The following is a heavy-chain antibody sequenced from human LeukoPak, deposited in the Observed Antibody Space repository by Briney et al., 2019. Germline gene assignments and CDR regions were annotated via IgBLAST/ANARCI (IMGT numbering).Heavy chain of an antibody. V-gene: IGHV4-61*05. CDR3: ARTVSSGWTSYYMDV. CDR1: GGSISSSSYY. CDR2: IYYSGST. D-gene: IGHD6-19*01. J-gene: IGHJ6*03. Sequence: SETLSLTCTVSGGSISSSSYYWGWIRQPPGKGLEWIGYIYYSGSTNYNPSLKSRVTISVDTSKNQFSLKLSSVTAADTAVYYCARTVSSGWTSYYMDVWGKGTTVTVSS.